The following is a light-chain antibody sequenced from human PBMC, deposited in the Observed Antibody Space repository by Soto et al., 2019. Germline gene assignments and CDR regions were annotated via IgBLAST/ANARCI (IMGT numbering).Light chain of an antibody. J-gene: IGLJ1*01. CDR1: RSDVGGYNY. CDR2: DVS. CDR3: SSYTTSNTRQIV. V-gene: IGLV2-14*01. Sequence: CALTQPASVYGSPGRSITISCPGTRSDVGGYNYVSWYQQHPGKAPKFMIYDVSNRPSGVSNRFSGSKSGNTASLTISGLQAEDEADYYCSSYTTSNTRQIVFGTGTKVTVL.